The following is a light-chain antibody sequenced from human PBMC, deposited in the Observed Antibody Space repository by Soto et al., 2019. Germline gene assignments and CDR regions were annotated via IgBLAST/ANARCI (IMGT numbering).Light chain of an antibody. CDR1: STDIGAYNY. CDR2: GNS. J-gene: IGLJ1*01. V-gene: IGLV1-40*01. Sequence: QSVLTQPASVSGSPGQSITISCTGTSTDIGAYNYVSWYQQLPGTAPKLLIYGNSNRPSGVPDRFSGSKSGTSASLAITGLQAEDEADYYCQSYDSSLSAPYVFGTGTKVTVL. CDR3: QSYDSSLSAPYV.